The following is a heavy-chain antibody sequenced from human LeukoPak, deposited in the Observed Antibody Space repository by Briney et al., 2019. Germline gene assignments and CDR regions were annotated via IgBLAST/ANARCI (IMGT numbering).Heavy chain of an antibody. Sequence: ASVKVSCKASEYTFTGYYMHWVRQAPGQGLEWMGWINPNSGGTNYAQKFQGRVTMTRDTSISTAYMELSRLRSDDTAVYYCARVATMIVVFDAFDIWGQGTMVTVSS. CDR3: ARVATMIVVFDAFDI. V-gene: IGHV1-2*02. D-gene: IGHD3-22*01. CDR1: EYTFTGYY. CDR2: INPNSGGT. J-gene: IGHJ3*02.